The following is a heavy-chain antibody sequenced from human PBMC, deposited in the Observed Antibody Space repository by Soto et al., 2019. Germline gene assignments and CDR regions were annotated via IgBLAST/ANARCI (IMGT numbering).Heavy chain of an antibody. CDR2: IYYSGST. Sequence: QLQLQESGPGLVKPSETLSLTCTVSGGSISSSSYYWGWIRQPPGKGLEWIGSIYYSGSTYYNPSLKSRVTISVDTSKNQFSLKLSSVTAADTAVYYCARGGVATRYYYYYGMDVWGQGTTVTVSS. D-gene: IGHD5-12*01. V-gene: IGHV4-39*01. J-gene: IGHJ6*02. CDR3: ARGGVATRYYYYYGMDV. CDR1: GGSISSSSYY.